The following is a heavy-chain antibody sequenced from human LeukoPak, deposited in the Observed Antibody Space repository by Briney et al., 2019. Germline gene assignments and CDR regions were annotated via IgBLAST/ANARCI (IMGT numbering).Heavy chain of an antibody. Sequence: GGSLRLSCAASGFTFSSFSMNWVRQAPGKGLEWVSYISSSSRTIYHADSVKGRFTISRDNAKNSLYLQMNSLRDKDTAVYYCARTSGLGRFDYWGQGTLVTVSS. CDR1: GFTFSSFS. CDR2: ISSSSRTI. V-gene: IGHV3-48*02. D-gene: IGHD7-27*01. J-gene: IGHJ4*02. CDR3: ARTSGLGRFDY.